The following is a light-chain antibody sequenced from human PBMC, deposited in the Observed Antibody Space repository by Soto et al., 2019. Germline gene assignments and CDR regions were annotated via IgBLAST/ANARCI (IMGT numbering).Light chain of an antibody. Sequence: QSVLTQPASVSGSPGQSITISCTGTSSDVGGYNFVSWYQQHPGKAPKLVIFEVSNQPSGVSHRFSGSKSGNTASLTISGLQAEDEADYYCSSYTSSSTFVFGTGTKLTVL. V-gene: IGLV2-14*01. CDR3: SSYTSSSTFV. J-gene: IGLJ1*01. CDR2: EVS. CDR1: SSDVGGYNF.